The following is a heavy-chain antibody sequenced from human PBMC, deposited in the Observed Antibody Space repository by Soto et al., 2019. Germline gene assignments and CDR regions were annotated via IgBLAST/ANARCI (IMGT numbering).Heavy chain of an antibody. CDR1: GDSVSSNSAA. J-gene: IGHJ3*02. V-gene: IGHV6-1*01. CDR3: ARDYDNSGYYVAMEAFDI. Sequence: SQTLSLTCVISGDSVSSNSAAWNWIRQYPSRGLEWLGRTYYRSKWYNDYAVSVKSRITINPDTSKNQFSLQLNSVTPEDTAVYYCARDYDNSGYYVAMEAFDIWGQGTMV. CDR2: TYYRSKWYN. D-gene: IGHD3-22*01.